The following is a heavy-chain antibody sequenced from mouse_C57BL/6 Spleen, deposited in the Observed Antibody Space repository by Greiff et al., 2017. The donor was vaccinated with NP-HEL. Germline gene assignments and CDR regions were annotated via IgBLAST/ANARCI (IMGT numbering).Heavy chain of an antibody. V-gene: IGHV1-42*01. D-gene: IGHD1-1*01. CDR1: GYSFTGYY. CDR2: INPSTGGT. J-gene: IGHJ1*03. CDR3: ARSITTVVADWYFDV. Sequence: EVQLQQSGPELAKPGASVKISCKASGYSFTGYYMNWVKQSPEKSLEWIGEINPSTGGTTYNQKFKAKATLTVDKSSSTAYMQLKSLTSEDSAVYYCARSITTVVADWYFDVWGTGTTVTVSS.